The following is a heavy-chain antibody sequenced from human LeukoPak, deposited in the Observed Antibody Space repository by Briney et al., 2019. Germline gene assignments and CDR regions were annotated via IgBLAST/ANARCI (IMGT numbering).Heavy chain of an antibody. CDR2: MNPNSGNT. J-gene: IGHJ4*02. CDR3: ASIPIAAAGSFDY. CDR1: GYTFTSYD. D-gene: IGHD6-13*01. V-gene: IGHV1-8*01. Sequence: GASVKVSCKASGYTFTSYDINWVRQAPGQGLEWMGWMNPNSGNTGYAQKFQGRVTMTRNTSISTAYMELSSLRSEDTAVYYCASIPIAAAGSFDYWGQGTLVTVSS.